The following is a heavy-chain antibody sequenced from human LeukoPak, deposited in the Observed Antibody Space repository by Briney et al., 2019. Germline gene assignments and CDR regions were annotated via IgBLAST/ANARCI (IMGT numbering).Heavy chain of an antibody. J-gene: IGHJ4*02. CDR2: IYPGDSDT. D-gene: IGHD1-26*01. V-gene: IGHV5-51*01. CDR3: ATPPRASELGFHY. Sequence: GESLKISCKGSGYGFTSYWIGWGRQMPGKGLEWMGIIYPGDSDTRYSPSFQGQVTISADKYRSTAYLQWSSLKASDTAMYYCATPPRASELGFHYWGQGTLVTVSS. CDR1: GYGFTSYW.